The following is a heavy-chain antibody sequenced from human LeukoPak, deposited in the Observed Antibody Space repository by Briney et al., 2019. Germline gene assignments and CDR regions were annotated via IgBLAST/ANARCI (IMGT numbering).Heavy chain of an antibody. CDR1: GGSFSGYY. V-gene: IGHV4-34*01. CDR3: ARDLGFSGSYSGMY. CDR2: INHSGST. Sequence: SETLSHTCAVYGGSFSGYYWSWIRQPPGKGLEWIGEINHSGSTNYNPSLKSRVTISVDKSKNQFSLKLSSVTAADTAVYYCARDLGFSGSYSGMYWGQGTLVTVSS. D-gene: IGHD1-26*01. J-gene: IGHJ4*02.